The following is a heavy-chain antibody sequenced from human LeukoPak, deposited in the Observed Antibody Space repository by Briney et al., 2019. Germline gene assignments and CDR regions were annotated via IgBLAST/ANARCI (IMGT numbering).Heavy chain of an antibody. J-gene: IGHJ4*02. CDR2: IRSKAYGGTT. V-gene: IGHV3-49*03. D-gene: IGHD3-10*01. CDR1: GFTFGDYA. Sequence: SGGSLRLXCTASGFTFGDYAMSWFRQAPGKGLEWVGFIRSKAYGGTTEYAASVKGRFTISRDDSKSIAYLQMNSLKTEDTAVYYCTRVGPVLLWFGELSSSYYFDYWGQGILVTVSS. CDR3: TRVGPVLLWFGELSSSYYFDY.